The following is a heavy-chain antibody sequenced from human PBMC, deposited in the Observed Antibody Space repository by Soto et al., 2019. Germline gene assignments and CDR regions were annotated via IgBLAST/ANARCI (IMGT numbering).Heavy chain of an antibody. V-gene: IGHV3-48*02. CDR3: ARDPFIAVALQTHFDF. J-gene: IGHJ4*02. Sequence: EVQLVESGGGLVQPGGSLRLSCAASGFTFNSYSMNWVRQAPGKGLEWVSYISSSSTIIYYADSVEGRFTISRDNAKNSLYLQMNSLRDEDSAVYYCARDPFIAVALQTHFDFWGQGTLVTVSS. CDR1: GFTFNSYS. CDR2: ISSSSTII. D-gene: IGHD6-19*01.